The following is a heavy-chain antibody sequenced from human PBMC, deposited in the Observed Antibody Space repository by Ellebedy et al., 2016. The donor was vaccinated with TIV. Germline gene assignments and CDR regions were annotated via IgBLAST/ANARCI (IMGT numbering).Heavy chain of an antibody. CDR2: INKDGSEK. CDR3: ATQLWNTEF. J-gene: IGHJ4*02. Sequence: GESLKISCAGSGFTFSFYWMSWVRQAPGKGPEWVANINKDGSEKFYVDSVKGRFTISRDNPKNTLYLQMNSLRVEDTAVYYCATQLWNTEFWGQGTLVIVSS. CDR1: GFTFSFYW. D-gene: IGHD5-24*01. V-gene: IGHV3-7*03.